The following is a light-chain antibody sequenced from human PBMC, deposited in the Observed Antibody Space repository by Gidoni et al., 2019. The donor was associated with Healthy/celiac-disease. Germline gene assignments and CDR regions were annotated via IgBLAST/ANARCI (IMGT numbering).Light chain of an antibody. CDR2: GAS. V-gene: IGKV3-20*01. CDR1: QSVSSSY. CDR3: QQYGSSPWT. Sequence: EIVLTQAPGTLSLSPGERATLSCRASQSVSSSYLAWYQQKPGQAPRLLIYGASSRATGIPDRFSGSGSVTDFTLTISRLEPEDFAVHYCQQYGSSPWTFGQGTKVEIK. J-gene: IGKJ1*01.